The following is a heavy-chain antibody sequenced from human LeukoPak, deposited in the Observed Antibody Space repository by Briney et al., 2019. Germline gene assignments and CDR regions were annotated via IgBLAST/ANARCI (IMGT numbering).Heavy chain of an antibody. CDR1: GYTFTGYY. V-gene: IGHV1-2*02. Sequence: GASVKVSCKASGYTFTGYYMHWVRQAPGQGLEWMGWINPNSGGTNSALNFQGRVTMSRDTSISTVYMELSRLRSDDTAVYYCATAPGAFDLWGQGTMVTVSS. J-gene: IGHJ3*01. CDR3: ATAPGAFDL. CDR2: INPNSGGT.